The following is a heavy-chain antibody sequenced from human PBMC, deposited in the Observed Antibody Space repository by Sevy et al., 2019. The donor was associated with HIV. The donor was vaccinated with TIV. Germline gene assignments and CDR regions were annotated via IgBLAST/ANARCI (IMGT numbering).Heavy chain of an antibody. CDR3: ARRYFDL. CDR1: GFTFSTYA. J-gene: IGHJ4*02. V-gene: IGHV3-23*01. CDR2: ISGSGGST. Sequence: GGSLRLSCAASGFTFSTYAMSWVRQAPGKGLEWVSTISGSGGSTYHADSVKGRFTISRDNSKNTLYLQMSNLRVEDTGIYYCARRYFDLWGQGTLVTVSS.